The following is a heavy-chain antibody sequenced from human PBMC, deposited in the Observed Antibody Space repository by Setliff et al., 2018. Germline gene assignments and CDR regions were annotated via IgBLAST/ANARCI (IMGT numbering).Heavy chain of an antibody. V-gene: IGHV1-18*01. Sequence: ASVKVSCKTSGYTFAAYGITWVRQAPGQGLEWLGWISGHNNKTKYAQKVQGRVTMTTDKSTSTAYMELKSLKSDDTAMYFCARGVAGASPNYYYMDAWGRGTTVTVSS. CDR1: GYTFAAYG. D-gene: IGHD6-19*01. CDR3: ARGVAGASPNYYYMDA. J-gene: IGHJ6*03. CDR2: ISGHNNKT.